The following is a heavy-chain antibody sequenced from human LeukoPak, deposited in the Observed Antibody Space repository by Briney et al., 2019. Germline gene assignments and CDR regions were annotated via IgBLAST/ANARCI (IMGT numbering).Heavy chain of an antibody. D-gene: IGHD1-14*01. CDR3: ARLTGDYFDY. Sequence: GGSPRLSCAASGFTFRRYWMSWVRQAPGRGLEWVANIKQDGSQKHHVDSVKGRFTISRDNAKNSLYRQMNSLRAEDTAVYYCARLTGDYFDYWGQGTLVTVSS. CDR1: GFTFRRYW. J-gene: IGHJ4*02. V-gene: IGHV3-7*04. CDR2: IKQDGSQK.